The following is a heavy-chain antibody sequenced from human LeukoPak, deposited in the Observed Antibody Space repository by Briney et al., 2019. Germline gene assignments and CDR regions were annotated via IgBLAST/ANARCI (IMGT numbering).Heavy chain of an antibody. CDR3: TRYFSYYMDV. J-gene: IGHJ6*03. D-gene: IGHD2/OR15-2a*01. CDR2: INQDGSEK. CDR1: GFSFSVYE. V-gene: IGHV3-7*01. Sequence: GGSLRLSCAASGFSFSVYEMHWVRQAPGKGLEWVANINQDGSEKFYMDSVKGRFTISRDNAKNSLYLQMNSLRVEDAATYYCTRYFSYYMDVWGKGTTVTVSS.